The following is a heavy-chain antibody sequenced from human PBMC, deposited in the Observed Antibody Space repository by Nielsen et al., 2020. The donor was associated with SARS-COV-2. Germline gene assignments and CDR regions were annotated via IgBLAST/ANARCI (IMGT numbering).Heavy chain of an antibody. V-gene: IGHV3-7*03. CDR2: IKQDGSEK. CDR3: ASGYRP. CDR1: GFTFSSHW. Sequence: GGSLRLSCAASGFTFSSHWMSWVRQAPGKGLEWVANIKQDGSEKYYVDSVKGRCTISRDNAKNSLYLQMNSLRAEDTAVYYCASGYRPWGQGTLVTVSS. J-gene: IGHJ4*02. D-gene: IGHD5-18*01.